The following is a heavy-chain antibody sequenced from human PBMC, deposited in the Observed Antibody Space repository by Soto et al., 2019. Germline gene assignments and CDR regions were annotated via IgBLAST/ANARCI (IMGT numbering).Heavy chain of an antibody. CDR1: GGTFSSYT. CDR3: ARDTDVGDTKAFHY. J-gene: IGHJ4*02. Sequence: QVQLVQSGAEVKKPGSSVKVSCKASGGTFSSYTISWVRQAPGQGLEWMGRIIPILGIANYAQKFQGRVTTTADHATSTAYRELSSPRSEVTAVYYGARDTDVGDTKAFHYWGQGTLVTVSS. CDR2: IIPILGIA. D-gene: IGHD1-26*01. V-gene: IGHV1-69*08.